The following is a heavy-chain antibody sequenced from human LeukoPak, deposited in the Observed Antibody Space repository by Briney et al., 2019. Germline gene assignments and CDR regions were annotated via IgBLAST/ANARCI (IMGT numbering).Heavy chain of an antibody. Sequence: PRGSLRLSCENSGVFFSSLSLNRVRQPPGKGLEWLSYISASSRTTYYADSVKGRFIVSRDNATNSLFLQMDSLRADDTALYYCASQSSGSSTRAPDFWGQGTGHRLL. CDR2: ISASSRTT. CDR1: GVFFSSLS. D-gene: IGHD1-26*01. V-gene: IGHV3-48*04. J-gene: IGHJ4*02. CDR3: ASQSSGSSTRAPDF.